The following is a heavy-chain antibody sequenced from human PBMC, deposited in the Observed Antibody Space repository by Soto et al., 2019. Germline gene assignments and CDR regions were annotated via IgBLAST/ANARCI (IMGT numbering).Heavy chain of an antibody. V-gene: IGHV3-30*18. CDR3: AKSGGPARLWFGEYYFDY. D-gene: IGHD3-10*01. Sequence: QVQLVESGGGVVQPGRSLRLSYAASGFTFSSYGMHWVRQAPGKGLEWVAVISYDGSNKYYADSVKGRFTISRDNSKNTLYLQMNSLRAEDTAVYYCAKSGGPARLWFGEYYFDYWGQGTLVTVSS. CDR2: ISYDGSNK. J-gene: IGHJ4*02. CDR1: GFTFSSYG.